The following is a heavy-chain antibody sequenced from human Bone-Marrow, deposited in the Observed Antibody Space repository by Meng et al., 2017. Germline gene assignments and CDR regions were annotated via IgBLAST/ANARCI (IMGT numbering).Heavy chain of an antibody. V-gene: IGHV4-4*02. J-gene: IGHJ5*02. Sequence: QLQELGPRLLTPSGTLSPSCAVCGASSSSSYSWGWDRQPTGKGLVGIRENNHDGSTNYSPSLKSRVSISVYKSKNHFTLKLSSVTAADTAVYYCARAAYDLWSGYAPWGQGSLVTVSS. D-gene: IGHD3-3*01. CDR3: ARAAYDLWSGYAP. CDR1: GASSSSSYS. CDR2: NNHDGST.